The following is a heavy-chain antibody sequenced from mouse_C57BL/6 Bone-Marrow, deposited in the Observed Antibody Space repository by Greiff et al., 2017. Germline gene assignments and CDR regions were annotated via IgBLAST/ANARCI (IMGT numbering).Heavy chain of an antibody. CDR2: INPSSGYT. V-gene: IGHV1-4*01. D-gene: IGHD4-1*01. CDR3: ASWDALYYAMDY. J-gene: IGHJ4*01. Sequence: VQLQQSGAELARPGASVKMSCKASGYTFTSYTMHWVKQRPGQGLEWIGYINPSSGYTKYNQKFNDKATLTADKSSSTAYMQLSSLTSEDSAVXYCASWDALYYAMDYRGQGTSVTVSS. CDR1: GYTFTSYT.